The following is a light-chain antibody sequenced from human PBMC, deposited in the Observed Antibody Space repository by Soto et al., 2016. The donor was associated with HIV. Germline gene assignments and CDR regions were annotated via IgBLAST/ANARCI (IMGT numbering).Light chain of an antibody. CDR2: QDT. V-gene: IGLV3-1*01. Sequence: SYDLTQPPSVSVSPGQTASITCSGDKLGEKYACWYQQKPGQSPVLVMYQDTKRPSGIPERFSGSNSGNTATLTISGTQAMDEADYYCQAWDSSAVIFGGGTKLTV. J-gene: IGLJ2*01. CDR3: QAWDSSAVI. CDR1: KLGEKY.